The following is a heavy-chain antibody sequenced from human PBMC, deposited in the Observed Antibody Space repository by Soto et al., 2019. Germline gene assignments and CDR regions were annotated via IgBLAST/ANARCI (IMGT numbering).Heavy chain of an antibody. D-gene: IGHD1-1*01. CDR1: GYTFSSYD. V-gene: IGHV1-8*01. J-gene: IGHJ4*02. CDR2: MNPNSGNT. CDR3: ARGKSLEN. Sequence: QVQLVQSGAEVKKPGASVKVSCKASGYTFSSYDINWVRQATGQGLEWMGWMNPNSGNTGYAQDFQSRVTMTRDTSITTAYMELSGLRSEATAVYYCARGKSLENWGQGTLVTVSS.